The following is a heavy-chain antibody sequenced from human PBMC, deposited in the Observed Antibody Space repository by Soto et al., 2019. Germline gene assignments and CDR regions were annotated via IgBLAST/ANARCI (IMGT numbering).Heavy chain of an antibody. Sequence: QVQLVQSGAEVKKPGSSVKVSCKASGGTFSSYTISWVRQAPGQGLEWMGRIIPILGIANYAQKFQGRVTITADKAPSTAYMELSSLRSEDTAVYYCARDCSGGSCYFYYYYMDVWGKGTTVTVSS. CDR1: GGTFSSYT. J-gene: IGHJ6*03. V-gene: IGHV1-69*08. CDR2: IIPILGIA. CDR3: ARDCSGGSCYFYYYYMDV. D-gene: IGHD2-15*01.